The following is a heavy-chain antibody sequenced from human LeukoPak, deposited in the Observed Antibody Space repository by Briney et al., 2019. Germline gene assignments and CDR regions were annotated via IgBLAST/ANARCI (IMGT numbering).Heavy chain of an antibody. Sequence: GGSLRLSCAASGFTFDDYGMSWVRQAPGKGLEWVANIKQDGSEKYYVDSVKGRFTIARDNAKNSLYLQMNSLRAEDTAVYYCARRRIVGGSWPWGQGTLVTVSS. J-gene: IGHJ5*02. CDR3: ARRRIVGGSWP. CDR1: GFTFDDYG. V-gene: IGHV3-7*01. CDR2: IKQDGSEK. D-gene: IGHD1-26*01.